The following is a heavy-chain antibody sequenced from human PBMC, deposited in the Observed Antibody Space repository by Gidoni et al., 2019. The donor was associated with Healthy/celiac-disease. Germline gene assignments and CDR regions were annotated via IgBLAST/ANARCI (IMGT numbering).Heavy chain of an antibody. Sequence: EVQLLESGGGLVQPGGSLRLSCAASGFTFSSYAMSWVRQAPGKGLEWVSTISGSGGSTYYADSVKGRFTISRDNSKNTLYLQMNSLRAEDTAVYYCAKQSVNVLEWFRLDYWGQGTLVTVSS. D-gene: IGHD3-3*01. CDR1: GFTFSSYA. CDR3: AKQSVNVLEWFRLDY. V-gene: IGHV3-23*01. J-gene: IGHJ4*02. CDR2: ISGSGGST.